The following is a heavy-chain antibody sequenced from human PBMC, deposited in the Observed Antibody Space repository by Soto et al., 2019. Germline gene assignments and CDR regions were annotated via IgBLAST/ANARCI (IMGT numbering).Heavy chain of an antibody. Sequence: EVQLVESGGGLVQPGGSLRLSCAASGFTFSSYWMSWVRQAPGKGLEWVANIKQDGTEKYYVDSVKGRFTISRDNPRNSLYLQMNSLRAEDTAVYYCERLDGRFVEWLLDYQYYGMDVW. D-gene: IGHD3-3*01. J-gene: IGHJ6*01. CDR2: IKQDGTEK. CDR3: ERLDGRFVEWLLDYQYYGMDV. CDR1: GFTFSSYW. V-gene: IGHV3-7*05.